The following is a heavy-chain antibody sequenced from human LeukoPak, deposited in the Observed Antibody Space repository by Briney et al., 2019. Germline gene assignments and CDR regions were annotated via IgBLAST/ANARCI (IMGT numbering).Heavy chain of an antibody. V-gene: IGHV3-23*01. CDR2: ISGSGGST. J-gene: IGHJ4*02. CDR1: GFTFSSYG. Sequence: SGGSLRLSCAASGFTFSSYGMHWVRQAPGKGLEWVSAISGSGGSTYYADSVKGRFTIPRDNSKNTLYLQMNSLRAEDTAVYYCAKLVAVAGRNYWGQGTLVTVSS. CDR3: AKLVAVAGRNY. D-gene: IGHD6-19*01.